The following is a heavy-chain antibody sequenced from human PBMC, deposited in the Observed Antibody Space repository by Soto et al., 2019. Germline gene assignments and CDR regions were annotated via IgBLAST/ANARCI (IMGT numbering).Heavy chain of an antibody. D-gene: IGHD2-21*01. CDR3: VRGRDSGLYYFDY. CDR2: INTAGDT. CDR1: GFTFGIYG. J-gene: IGHJ4*02. Sequence: GGSLRLSCAASGFTFGIYGMHWVRQAAGKGLEWVSTINTAGDTYSPGSVKGRFTISRDNAKNSFYLQMNSLRVDDTAVYFCVRGRDSGLYYFDYWGQGTLVTVSS. V-gene: IGHV3-13*04.